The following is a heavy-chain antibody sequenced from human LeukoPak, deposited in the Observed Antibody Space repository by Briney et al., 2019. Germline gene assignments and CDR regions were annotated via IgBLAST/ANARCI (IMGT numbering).Heavy chain of an antibody. D-gene: IGHD1-1*01. CDR3: AKALSGTLAGNFDY. V-gene: IGHV3-23*01. Sequence: GGSLRVSCAASGFTFSSYAMSWVRQAPGKGLEWVSTFRTSGDSTYYADSVKGRFTISRDNSKNTLYLQMNSLRAEDTAVYYCAKALSGTLAGNFDYWGQGTLVTVSS. CDR1: GFTFSSYA. CDR2: FRTSGDST. J-gene: IGHJ4*02.